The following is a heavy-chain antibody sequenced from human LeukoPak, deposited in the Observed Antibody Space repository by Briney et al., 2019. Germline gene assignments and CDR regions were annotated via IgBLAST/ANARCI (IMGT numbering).Heavy chain of an antibody. CDR1: GFTFSNYW. J-gene: IGHJ4*02. D-gene: IGHD5-24*01. Sequence: PGGSLRLSCAASGFTFSNYWMHWVRQAPGKGLVWVSRINTDGSSTTYADSVKGRFTISRDNAKNSLYLQMNSLRAEDTAVYYCARRGDGYNSFDYWGQGTPVTVSS. CDR3: ARRGDGYNSFDY. CDR2: INTDGSST. V-gene: IGHV3-74*01.